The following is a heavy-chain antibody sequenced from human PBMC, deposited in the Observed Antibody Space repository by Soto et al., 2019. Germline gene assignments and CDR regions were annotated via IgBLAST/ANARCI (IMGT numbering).Heavy chain of an antibody. CDR3: AGVPWFRGMDV. J-gene: IGHJ6*02. CDR1: GGTFSSYA. D-gene: IGHD3-10*01. V-gene: IGHV1-69*06. CDR2: IIPIFGTA. Sequence: SVKVSCKASGGTFSSYAISWVRQAPGQGLEWMGGIIPIFGTANYAQKFQGRVTITADKSTSTSKNHFSLQLYSVTPEVTAVYYCAGVPWFRGMDVWGQGTPVTVSS.